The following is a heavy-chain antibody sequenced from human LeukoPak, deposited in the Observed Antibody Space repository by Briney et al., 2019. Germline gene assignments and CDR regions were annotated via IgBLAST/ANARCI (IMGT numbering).Heavy chain of an antibody. CDR3: ARKYARSYYYGSGSSYMDV. CDR1: GFTFSSYE. CDR2: ISSSGSTI. J-gene: IGHJ6*03. Sequence: QSGGSLRLSCAASGFTFSSYEMNWVRQAPGKGLEWVSYISSSGSTIYYADSVKGRFTISRDNAKNSLYLQMNSLRAEDTAVYYCARKYARSYYYGSGSSYMDVWGKGTTVTVSS. V-gene: IGHV3-48*03. D-gene: IGHD3-10*01.